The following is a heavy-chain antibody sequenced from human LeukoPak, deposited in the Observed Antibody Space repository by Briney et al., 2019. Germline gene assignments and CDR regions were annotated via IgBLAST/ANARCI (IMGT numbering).Heavy chain of an antibody. Sequence: PSETLSLTCIVSGGSMNNYYWSWFRQPPGKGLEWIAYVYQTGDTRYNPSLKSRVSISLDMSKNQFSLKVSSVTATDTAVYYCARGYCSGGSCYGPWGQGTLVTVSS. V-gene: IGHV4-59*08. CDR2: VYQTGDT. D-gene: IGHD2-15*01. CDR3: ARGYCSGGSCYGP. CDR1: GGSMNNYY. J-gene: IGHJ5*02.